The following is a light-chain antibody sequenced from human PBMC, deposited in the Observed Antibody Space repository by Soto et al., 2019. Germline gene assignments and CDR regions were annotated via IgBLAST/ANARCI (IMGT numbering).Light chain of an antibody. Sequence: QSALTQPASVSGSPGQSITISCTGTSSDVGGYNYVSWYQQHPGKAPKLMIYDVSNRPSGVPNRFSGSKSGNTASLTISGLAAEEEADYYCSSYTSSSLYVFGTGTKLTVL. CDR3: SSYTSSSLYV. CDR1: SSDVGGYNY. V-gene: IGLV2-14*01. J-gene: IGLJ1*01. CDR2: DVS.